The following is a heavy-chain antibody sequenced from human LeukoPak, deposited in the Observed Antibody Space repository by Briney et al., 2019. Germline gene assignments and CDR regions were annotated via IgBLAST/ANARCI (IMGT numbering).Heavy chain of an antibody. CDR2: IFYSGST. Sequence: SETLSLTCTVSGDSIGSSNNYWAWVRQPPGRGLEWLGNIFYSGSTYYNPSLKSRVTISVDTSKNQFSLHLYSVTAADTATYYCARRGITYAYWGQGTLVTVSS. D-gene: IGHD1-14*01. CDR1: GDSIGSSNNY. J-gene: IGHJ4*02. CDR3: ARRGITYAY. V-gene: IGHV4-39*01.